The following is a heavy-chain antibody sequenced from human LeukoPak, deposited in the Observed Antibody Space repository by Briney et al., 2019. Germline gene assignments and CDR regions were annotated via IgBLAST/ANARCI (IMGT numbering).Heavy chain of an antibody. CDR2: INHNGNVN. D-gene: IGHD6-6*01. J-gene: IGHJ4*02. Sequence: RSGGSLRLSCAASGFTFSSYWMNWARQAPGKGLEWVASINHNGNVNYYVDSVKGRFTISRDNSKNMLYLQMNSLRAEDTAVYYCAKWKYSNSGIDDYWGQGTLVTVSS. CDR3: AKWKYSNSGIDDY. CDR1: GFTFSSYW. V-gene: IGHV3-7*03.